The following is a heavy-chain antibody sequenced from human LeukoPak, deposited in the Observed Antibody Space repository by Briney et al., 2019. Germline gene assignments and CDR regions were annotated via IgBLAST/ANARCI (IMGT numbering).Heavy chain of an antibody. CDR3: VTDLGAGRRNDAFDI. J-gene: IGHJ3*02. CDR2: IICKTDGGTK. Sequence: RGSLRLSCTVSAFTVTDNFMSWVRQAPGKGLEWVGRIICKTDGGTKDYAAPVKGRFTISRDDSKNTLYLQMNTLKTEDTAVYYCVTDLGAGRRNDAFDIWGQGTMVTVSS. V-gene: IGHV3-15*01. D-gene: IGHD3-10*01. CDR1: AFTVTDNF.